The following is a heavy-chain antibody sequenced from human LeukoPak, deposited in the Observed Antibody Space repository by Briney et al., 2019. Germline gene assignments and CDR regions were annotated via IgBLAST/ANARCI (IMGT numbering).Heavy chain of an antibody. J-gene: IGHJ6*03. D-gene: IGHD2-21*02. CDR1: GYTFTGYY. V-gene: IGHV1-2*02. CDR3: ASGVTARGFYYYMDI. Sequence: ASVKVSCKASGYTFTGYYIQWVRQAPGQGLEWMGWINPHSGGTNYAQEFQGRVTMTRDTSTSTAYMELSSLRPDDTAVYSCASGVTARGFYYYMDIWGNGTTVTISS. CDR2: INPHSGGT.